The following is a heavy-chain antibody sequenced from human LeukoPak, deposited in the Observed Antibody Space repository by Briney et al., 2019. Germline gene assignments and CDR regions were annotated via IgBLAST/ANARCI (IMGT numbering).Heavy chain of an antibody. CDR2: ISSSTRII. D-gene: IGHD5-24*01. Sequence: GGSLRLSCAASGFTLSGYGMNWVRQAPGKGLEWVSYISSSTRIIYYADSVKGRFTISRDNAKSSLYLQMNSQRAEDTAVYYCARVEYYYYMDVWGKGTTVTVSS. V-gene: IGHV3-48*01. J-gene: IGHJ6*03. CDR3: ARVEYYYYMDV. CDR1: GFTLSGYG.